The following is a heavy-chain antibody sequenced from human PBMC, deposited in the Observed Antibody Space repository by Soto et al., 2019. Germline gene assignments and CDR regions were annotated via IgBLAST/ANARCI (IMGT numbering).Heavy chain of an antibody. CDR1: GGSISSGGYY. D-gene: IGHD4-4*01. V-gene: IGHV4-31*03. CDR3: ARTTVTTMTLLCYYYYYMDV. J-gene: IGHJ6*03. CDR2: IYYSGST. Sequence: SETLSLTCTVSGGSISSGGYYWSWIRQHPGKGLEWIGYIYYSGSTYYNPSLKSRVTISVDTSKNQFSLKLSSVTAEDTAVYYGARTTVTTMTLLCYYYYYMDVWGRGTTVTVSS.